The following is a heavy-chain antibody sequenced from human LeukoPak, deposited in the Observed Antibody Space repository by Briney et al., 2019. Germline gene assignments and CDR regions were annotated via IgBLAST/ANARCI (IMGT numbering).Heavy chain of an antibody. V-gene: IGHV3-30*02. D-gene: IGHD2-8*01. CDR2: IRYDGSNK. Sequence: GGSLRLSCAASGSTFSSYGMHWVRQAPGKGLEWVAFIRYDGSNKYYADSVKGRFTISRDNSKNTLYLQMNSLRAEDTAVYYCANGILYGPPFDAFDIWGQGTMVTVSS. J-gene: IGHJ3*02. CDR1: GSTFSSYG. CDR3: ANGILYGPPFDAFDI.